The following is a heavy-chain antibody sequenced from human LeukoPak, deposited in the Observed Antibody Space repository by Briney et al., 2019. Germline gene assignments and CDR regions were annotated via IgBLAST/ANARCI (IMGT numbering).Heavy chain of an antibody. J-gene: IGHJ4*02. D-gene: IGHD2-15*01. CDR3: ARESGILGYCSGGSCYPCC. Sequence: ASVKVSCKASGYTFTGYYMHWVRQAPGQGLEWMGRINPNSGGTNYAQKFQGRATMTRDTSISTAYMELSRLRSDDTAVYYCARESGILGYCSGGSCYPCCWGQGTLVTVSS. CDR1: GYTFTGYY. V-gene: IGHV1-2*06. CDR2: INPNSGGT.